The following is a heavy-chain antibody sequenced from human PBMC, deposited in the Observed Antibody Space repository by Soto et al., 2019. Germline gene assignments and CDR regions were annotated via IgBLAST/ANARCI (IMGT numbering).Heavy chain of an antibody. CDR3: ARDRIPTMYGSGRMGTGFDY. Sequence: SETLSLTCAVSSGSISSSNWWSWVRQPPGKGLEWIGEIYHSGSTNYNPSLKSRVTISVDKSKNQFSLKLSSVTAADTAVYYCARDRIPTMYGSGRMGTGFDYWGQGTLVTVSS. CDR2: IYHSGST. D-gene: IGHD3-10*01. J-gene: IGHJ4*02. CDR1: SGSISSSNW. V-gene: IGHV4-4*02.